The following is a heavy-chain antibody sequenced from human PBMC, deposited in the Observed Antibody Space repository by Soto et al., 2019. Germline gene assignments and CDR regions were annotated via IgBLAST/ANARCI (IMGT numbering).Heavy chain of an antibody. CDR1: GGSISSYY. Sequence: NPSETLSLPGTVSGGSISSYYWSWIRQPPGKRLAWIGYIYYSGSTNYNPSLKSRVTISVDTSKNQCSLKLSSVTAADTAVYYGASTLTTSGWFDPWGQGTLVTVS. D-gene: IGHD1-1*01. J-gene: IGHJ5*02. CDR2: IYYSGST. V-gene: IGHV4-59*01. CDR3: ASTLTTSGWFDP.